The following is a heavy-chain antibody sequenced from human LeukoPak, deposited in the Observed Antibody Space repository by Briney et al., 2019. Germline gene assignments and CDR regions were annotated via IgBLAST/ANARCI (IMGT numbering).Heavy chain of an antibody. CDR1: GFTFRDYY. CDR3: ARSGFAYYGSGSYFLDY. CDR2: ISSGGSTI. D-gene: IGHD3-10*01. V-gene: IGHV3-11*01. J-gene: IGHJ4*02. Sequence: GGSLRLSCAASGFTFRDYYMSWIRQAPGKGLEGGSYISSGGSTIYYADAVKGRFTISRDNPKNSLYLQMNSLRAEDTAVYYCARSGFAYYGSGSYFLDYWGQGTLVTVSS.